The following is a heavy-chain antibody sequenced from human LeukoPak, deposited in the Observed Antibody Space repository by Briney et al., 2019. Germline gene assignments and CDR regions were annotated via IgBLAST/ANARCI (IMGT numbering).Heavy chain of an antibody. D-gene: IGHD6-19*01. CDR2: IYSGGST. J-gene: IGHJ4*02. CDR3: AMRSAVAGTVY. V-gene: IGHV3-66*01. Sequence: GGSLRLSCAASGFTFSSYSMSWVRQAPGKGLEWVSVIYSGGSTYYADSVKGRFTISRDNSKNTLYLQMNSLRAEDTAVYYCAMRSAVAGTVYWGQGTLVTVSS. CDR1: GFTFSSYS.